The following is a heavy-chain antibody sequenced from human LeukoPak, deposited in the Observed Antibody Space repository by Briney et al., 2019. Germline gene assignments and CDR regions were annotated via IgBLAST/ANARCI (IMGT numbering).Heavy chain of an antibody. Sequence: PGGSLRLSCAASGFTFSSYGMHWVRQAPGKGLEWVAVIWYDGSNKYYADSVKGRFTISRDNSKNTLYLQMNSLRAEDTAVYYCAREPGDSSGWSEWGQGTLVTVSS. D-gene: IGHD6-19*01. V-gene: IGHV3-33*01. CDR3: AREPGDSSGWSE. J-gene: IGHJ4*02. CDR2: IWYDGSNK. CDR1: GFTFSSYG.